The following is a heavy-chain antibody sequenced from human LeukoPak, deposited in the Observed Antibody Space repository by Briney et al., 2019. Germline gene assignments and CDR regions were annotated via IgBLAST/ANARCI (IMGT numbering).Heavy chain of an antibody. Sequence: KPSETLSLTCAVYGGSFSGYYWSWIRQPPGKGLEWIGEINHSGSTNYNPSLKSRVTISVDTSKNQFSLKLSSVTAADTAVYYCARDLGGYSGSYPDYWGQGTLVTVSS. CDR2: INHSGST. V-gene: IGHV4-34*01. CDR3: ARDLGGYSGSYPDY. D-gene: IGHD1-26*01. CDR1: GGSFSGYY. J-gene: IGHJ4*02.